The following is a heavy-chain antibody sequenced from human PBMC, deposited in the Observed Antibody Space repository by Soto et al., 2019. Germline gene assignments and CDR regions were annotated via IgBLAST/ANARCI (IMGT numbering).Heavy chain of an antibody. D-gene: IGHD4-17*01. CDR2: ISAYNGNT. CDR3: ARGRSHGGDYSSFQH. V-gene: IGHV1-18*01. CDR1: GYTFTSYG. J-gene: IGHJ1*01. Sequence: ASVKVSCKASGYTFTSYGIGWVRQAPGQGLEWMGWISAYNGNTNYAQKLQGRVTMTTDTSTSTAYMELRSLRSDDTAVYYCARGRSHGGDYSSFQHWGQGTLVTVSS.